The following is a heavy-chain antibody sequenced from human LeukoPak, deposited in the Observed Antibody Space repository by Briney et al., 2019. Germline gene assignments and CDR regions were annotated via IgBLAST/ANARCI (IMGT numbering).Heavy chain of an antibody. D-gene: IGHD1-26*01. CDR3: TTLPRGDNSGSYHEDI. CDR1: GFPFSNAW. V-gene: IGHV3-15*01. J-gene: IGHJ3*02. CDR2: IKSKTDGGTT. Sequence: GGSLRLSCAASGFPFSNAWMSWVRQAPGKGLEWVGRIKSKTDGGTTDYAAPVKGRFTISRDDSKNTLYLQMNSLKTEDTAVYYCTTLPRGDNSGSYHEDIWGQGTMVTVSS.